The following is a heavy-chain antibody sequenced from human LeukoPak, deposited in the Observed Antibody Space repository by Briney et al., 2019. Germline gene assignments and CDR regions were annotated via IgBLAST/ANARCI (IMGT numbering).Heavy chain of an antibody. V-gene: IGHV3-30*18. D-gene: IGHD6-13*01. CDR1: GFTFSSYG. J-gene: IGHJ4*02. Sequence: GESLKISCAVSGFTFSSYGMHWVRQAPGTGLEWVAVTSYDGRNKYYADYVKGRFTISRDNSKNTLYLQMNSLRAEDTAVYYCAKDRKAVAAAAYFDYWGQGTLVTVSS. CDR2: TSYDGRNK. CDR3: AKDRKAVAAAAYFDY.